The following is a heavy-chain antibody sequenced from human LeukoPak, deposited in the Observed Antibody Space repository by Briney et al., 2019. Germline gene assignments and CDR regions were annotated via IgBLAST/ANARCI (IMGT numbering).Heavy chain of an antibody. CDR3: AKAPSPRAYYYYGMDV. CDR2: ISGSGGST. CDR1: GFTLSSYA. J-gene: IGHJ6*02. V-gene: IGHV3-23*01. Sequence: GGSLRLSCAASGFTLSSYAMSWVRQAPGKGLEWVSAISGSGGSTYYADSVKGRFTISRDNSKNTLYPQMNSLRAEDTAVYYCAKAPSPRAYYYYGMDVWGQGTTVTVSS.